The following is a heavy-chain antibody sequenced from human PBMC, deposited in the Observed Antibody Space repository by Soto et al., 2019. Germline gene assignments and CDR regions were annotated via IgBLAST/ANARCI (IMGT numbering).Heavy chain of an antibody. D-gene: IGHD1-1*01. V-gene: IGHV3-30*18. CDR3: AKVAAGTIWFYFDY. CDR2: ISYDGSNK. Sequence: GGSLRLSCAASGLTFSSYGMHWVRQAPGKGLEWVAVISYDGSNKYYADSVKGRFTISRDNSKNTLYLQMNSLRAEDTAVYYCAKVAAGTIWFYFDYWGKGTLVTVSS. J-gene: IGHJ4*02. CDR1: GLTFSSYG.